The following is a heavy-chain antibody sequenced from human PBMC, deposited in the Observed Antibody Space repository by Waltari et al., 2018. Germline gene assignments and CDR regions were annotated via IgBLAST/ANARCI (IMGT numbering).Heavy chain of an antibody. Sequence: QVQLVESGGGVVQPGTSLRLSCAASGFTFRTFGMHWVRQAPGKELGWVAGIWSHGKFQYYAESVRGRFTISRDNSENMLYLQMNSLGVEDTAVFYCAWALYSGAWYGMDVWGQWTTVTVS. CDR3: AWALYSGAWYGMDV. CDR1: GFTFRTFG. D-gene: IGHD1-26*01. J-gene: IGHJ6*02. CDR2: IWSHGKFQ. V-gene: IGHV3-33*08.